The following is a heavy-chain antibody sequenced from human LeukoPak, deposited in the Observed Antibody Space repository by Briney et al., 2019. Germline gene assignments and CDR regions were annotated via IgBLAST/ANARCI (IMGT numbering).Heavy chain of an antibody. CDR1: GGSISSGGYY. D-gene: IGHD2-15*01. V-gene: IGHV4-31*01. Sequence: PSETLSLTCTVSGGSISSGGYYWSWIRQHPGKGLEWIGYIYYSGSMYYNPSLKSQVTISVDTSKNQFSLKLSSVTAADTAVYYCARGVAPIGYFDYWGQGTLVTVSS. J-gene: IGHJ4*02. CDR3: ARGVAPIGYFDY. CDR2: IYYSGSM.